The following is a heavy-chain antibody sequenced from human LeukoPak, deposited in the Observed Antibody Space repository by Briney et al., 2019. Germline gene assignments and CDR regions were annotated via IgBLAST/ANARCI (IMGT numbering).Heavy chain of an antibody. D-gene: IGHD3-10*01. CDR3: AKDIHYFQSDY. Sequence: GGSLRLSCAASGFTFSSYSMNWVRQAPGKGLEWVSSISSSSTYIYYADSLKGRFTISRDNAKNVLDLQMDSLTAEDTALYYCAKDIHYFQSDYWGQGTLVTVSS. CDR1: GFTFSSYS. J-gene: IGHJ4*02. V-gene: IGHV3-21*01. CDR2: ISSSSTYI.